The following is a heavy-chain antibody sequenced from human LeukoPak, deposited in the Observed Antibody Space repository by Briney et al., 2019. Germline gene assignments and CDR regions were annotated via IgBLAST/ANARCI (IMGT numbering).Heavy chain of an antibody. CDR2: ISSDGSIA. J-gene: IGHJ4*02. CDR1: GFSFSNFP. D-gene: IGHD6-19*01. V-gene: IGHV3-30*10. Sequence: GGSLRLSCAASGFSFSNFPMHWARQTPGQGLEWVAVISSDGSIASYIDSAKGRFTFSRDNSKNTLYLQMNSLRPEDTAVYSCAREGHSSGRAGFLDYWGQGSLVTVS. CDR3: AREGHSSGRAGFLDY.